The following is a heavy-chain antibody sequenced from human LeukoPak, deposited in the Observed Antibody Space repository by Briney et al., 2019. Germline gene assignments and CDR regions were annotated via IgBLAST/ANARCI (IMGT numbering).Heavy chain of an antibody. CDR2: ISIYNGNT. Sequence: ASVKVSCKASGYTFTNYGISWVRQAPGQGLEWMGWISIYNGNTDYAQKLRGRVTMTTDTSTSTAYMELRSLRSDDTAVYYCARDGDDYGDYVFDYWGQGTLVTVSS. CDR3: ARDGDDYGDYVFDY. CDR1: GYTFTNYG. V-gene: IGHV1-18*01. J-gene: IGHJ4*02. D-gene: IGHD4-17*01.